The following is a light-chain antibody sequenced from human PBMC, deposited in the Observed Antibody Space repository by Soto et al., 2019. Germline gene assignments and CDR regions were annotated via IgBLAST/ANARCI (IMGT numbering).Light chain of an antibody. CDR2: DAS. V-gene: IGKV3-11*01. J-gene: IGKJ1*01. CDR1: QSVSSN. CDR3: QQRSNWPPWG. Sequence: EIVLTQSPGTLSLSPGERATLSCRASQSVSSNLAWYQQKLGQAPRLLIYDASNRATGIPARFSGSGSGTDFTLTISSLEPEDFAVYYCQQRSNWPPWGFGQGTKVDIK.